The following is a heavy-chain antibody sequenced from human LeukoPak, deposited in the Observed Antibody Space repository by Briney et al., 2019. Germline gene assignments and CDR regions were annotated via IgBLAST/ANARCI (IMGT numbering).Heavy chain of an antibody. CDR1: GFTSSDYY. J-gene: IGHJ6*02. V-gene: IGHV3-11*01. Sequence: PGGSLRLSCAASGFTSSDYYMSWIRQAPGKGLEWVSYISSSGSTIYYADSVKGRFTISRDNAKNSLYLQMNSLRAEDTAVYYCARAGSSGYYHYYYYGMDVWGQGTTVTVSS. CDR3: ARAGSSGYYHYYYYGMDV. CDR2: ISSSGSTI. D-gene: IGHD3-22*01.